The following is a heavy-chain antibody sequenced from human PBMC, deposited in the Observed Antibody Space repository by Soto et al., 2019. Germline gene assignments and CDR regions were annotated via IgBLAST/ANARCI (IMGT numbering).Heavy chain of an antibody. Sequence: QVQLQQSGPGLVKPSQTLSVTCGISGDSVSSNSAAWNWLRQSPSRGLEWLGRTYYRSKWYNDYADSVESRITIKPDTSKNHFSLQLNFVTPEDTAVYFCARGEQYSGRIFDYWGQGTLVTVSS. D-gene: IGHD1-26*01. CDR3: ARGEQYSGRIFDY. CDR1: GDSVSSNSAA. J-gene: IGHJ4*02. CDR2: TYYRSKWYN. V-gene: IGHV6-1*01.